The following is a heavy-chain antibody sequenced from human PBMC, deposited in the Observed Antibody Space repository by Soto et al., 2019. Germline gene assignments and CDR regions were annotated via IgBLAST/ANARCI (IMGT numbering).Heavy chain of an antibody. CDR3: ARSYDFWSGYYIHYYYGMDV. CDR1: GGSISRSSYY. V-gene: IGHV4-39*01. J-gene: IGHJ6*02. D-gene: IGHD3-3*01. Sequence: SETLSLTCTVSGGSISRSSYYWGWIRQPPGKGLEWIGSIYYSGSTYYNPSLKSRVTISVDTSKNQFSLKLSSVTAADTAVYYCARSYDFWSGYYIHYYYGMDVWGQGTTVSVSS. CDR2: IYYSGST.